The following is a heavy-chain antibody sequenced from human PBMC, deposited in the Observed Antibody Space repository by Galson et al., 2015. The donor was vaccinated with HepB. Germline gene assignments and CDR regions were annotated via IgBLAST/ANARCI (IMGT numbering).Heavy chain of an antibody. CDR2: ISSNGGST. J-gene: IGHJ4*02. D-gene: IGHD5-18*01. V-gene: IGHV3-23*01. Sequence: SLRLSCAASGFTFSNYAMSWVRQAPGKGLEWVSGISSNGGSTYYADSVKGRFTISRDNSKNTLYLQMNSLRAEDTAVYYCANTLLIQLEYYFDYWGQGTLVTVSS. CDR3: ANTLLIQLEYYFDY. CDR1: GFTFSNYA.